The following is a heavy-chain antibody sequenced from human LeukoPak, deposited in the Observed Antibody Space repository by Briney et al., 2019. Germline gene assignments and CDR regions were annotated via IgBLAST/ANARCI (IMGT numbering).Heavy chain of an antibody. D-gene: IGHD3-3*01. CDR3: ARDLVGGIWSAGF. CDR2: INPNSGET. CDR1: GFTFTRYY. J-gene: IGHJ4*02. V-gene: IGHV1-2*06. Sequence: ASVKVSCKTSGFTFTRYYVHWIRQAPGQGGEWRGRINPNSGETIYAERFQGRVTMTRDTSISTAYMELSSLRSDDTAVYYCARDLVGGIWSAGFWGQGSLVTVSS.